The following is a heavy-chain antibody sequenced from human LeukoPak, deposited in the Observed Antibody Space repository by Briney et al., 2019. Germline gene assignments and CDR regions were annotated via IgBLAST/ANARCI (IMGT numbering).Heavy chain of an antibody. V-gene: IGHV4-59*01. CDR3: ARGLAYYDSSGYYWDYFYY. J-gene: IGHJ4*02. Sequence: SETLSLTCTVSGGSISSYYWSWIRQPPGKGVEWIGYIYYSGSTNYNPSLKSRVTISVDTSKNQFSLKLSSVTAADTAVYYCARGLAYYDSSGYYWDYFYYWGQGTLVTVSS. D-gene: IGHD3-22*01. CDR2: IYYSGST. CDR1: GGSISSYY.